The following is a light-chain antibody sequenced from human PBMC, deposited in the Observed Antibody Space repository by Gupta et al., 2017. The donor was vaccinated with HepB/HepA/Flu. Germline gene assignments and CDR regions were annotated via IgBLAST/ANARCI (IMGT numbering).Light chain of an antibody. CDR2: WAS. Sequence: DIVMTQSPDSLAVSLGERATINCKSSQSVLYSSNNKNYLAWYQQKPGQPPKLLIYWASTRESGVPERFSGSGSGTDFTLTISSLQAEDVAVYYCQQYYSTPFFGGGTKVEIK. CDR3: QQYYSTPF. CDR1: QSVLYSSNNKNY. V-gene: IGKV4-1*01. J-gene: IGKJ4*01.